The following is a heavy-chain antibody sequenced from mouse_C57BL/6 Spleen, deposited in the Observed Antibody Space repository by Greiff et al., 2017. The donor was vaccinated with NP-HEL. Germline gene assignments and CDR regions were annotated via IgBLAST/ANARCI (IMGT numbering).Heavy chain of an antibody. CDR1: GFTFSSYA. D-gene: IGHD2-5*01. J-gene: IGHJ4*01. CDR3: ARTPYSNYYAMDY. Sequence: DVMLVESGGGLVKPGGSLKLSCAASGFTFSSYAMSWVRQTPEKRLEWVATISDGGSYTYYPDNVKGRFTISRDNAKNNLYLQMSHLKSEDTAMYYCARTPYSNYYAMDYWGQGTSVTVSS. CDR2: ISDGGSYT. V-gene: IGHV5-4*03.